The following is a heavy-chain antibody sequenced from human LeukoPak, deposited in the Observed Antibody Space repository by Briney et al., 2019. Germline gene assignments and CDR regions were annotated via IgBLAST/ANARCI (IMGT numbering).Heavy chain of an antibody. CDR2: IRYDGSNK. D-gene: IGHD3-3*01. Sequence: GGSLRLSCAASGFTFSSYGMHWVRQAPGKGLERVAFIRYDGSNKYYADSVKGRFTISRDNSKNTLYLQMNSLRAEDTAVYYCAKGQLEWLLTTQDIDYWGQGTLVTVSS. CDR3: AKGQLEWLLTTQDIDY. J-gene: IGHJ4*02. V-gene: IGHV3-30*02. CDR1: GFTFSSYG.